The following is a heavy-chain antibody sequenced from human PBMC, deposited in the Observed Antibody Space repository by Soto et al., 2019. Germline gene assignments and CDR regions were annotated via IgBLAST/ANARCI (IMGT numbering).Heavy chain of an antibody. Sequence: QVQLQESGPGLVKPSQTLSLTCTVSGGSISDGYYWSWIRQHPGKGLEWIGSISDSGSTSYNPSRKSRLTISVDTSKNQFSLNLRSVTAADTAVYYCARRDRSGFSDWLDTWGQGTLVTVSS. V-gene: IGHV4-31*03. D-gene: IGHD3-22*01. CDR1: GGSISDGYY. J-gene: IGHJ5*02. CDR3: ARRDRSGFSDWLDT. CDR2: ISDSGST.